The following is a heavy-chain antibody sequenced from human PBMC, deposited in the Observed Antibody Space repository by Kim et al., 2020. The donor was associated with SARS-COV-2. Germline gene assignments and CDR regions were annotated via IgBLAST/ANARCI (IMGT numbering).Heavy chain of an antibody. V-gene: IGHV3-33*01. D-gene: IGHD6-19*01. Sequence: GGSLRLSCAASGFTFSDFGMHWVRQAPGKGLEWVAVIWYDGSNKFYADSVKGRFTISRDNSKNTLYLQMNSLRVEDTAVYYCARGYSSLSGTFDYWGQGT. CDR2: IWYDGSNK. CDR3: ARGYSSLSGTFDY. CDR1: GFTFSDFG. J-gene: IGHJ4*02.